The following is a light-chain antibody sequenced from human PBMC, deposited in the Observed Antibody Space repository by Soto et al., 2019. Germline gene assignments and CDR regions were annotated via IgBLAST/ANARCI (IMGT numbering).Light chain of an antibody. CDR3: QQQNNWPPWT. CDR1: QSVSSN. CDR2: GAS. Sequence: EIVMTQSPSTLSVSPGERATLSCRASQSVSSNFAWYQQKPGQAPRLLIYGASTRATGIPARFSGSGSGTEFTLTISSLQSEDVAVYYCQQQNNWPPWTFGQGTKVDIK. J-gene: IGKJ1*01. V-gene: IGKV3-15*01.